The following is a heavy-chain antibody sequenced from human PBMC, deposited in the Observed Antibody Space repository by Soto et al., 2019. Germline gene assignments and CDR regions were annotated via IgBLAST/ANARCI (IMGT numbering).Heavy chain of an antibody. D-gene: IGHD1-7*01. CDR2: MSGSSSTT. V-gene: IGHV3-23*01. J-gene: IGHJ4*02. CDR3: AKNQERELPRVIDF. Sequence: GGSLRLSCATSGLTFSNYSMSWVRQAPGGGLEWVSSMSGSSSTTYYADSVRGWFTISRDRSKNTLYLQMSSLRAEDTALYYCAKNQERELPRVIDFWGQGTLVTVSS. CDR1: GLTFSNYS.